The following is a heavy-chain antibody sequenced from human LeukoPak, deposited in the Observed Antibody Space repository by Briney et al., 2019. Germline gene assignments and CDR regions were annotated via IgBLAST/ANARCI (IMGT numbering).Heavy chain of an antibody. CDR2: ISNNGGYT. Sequence: GGSLRLSCAASGFTFSSSAMSWVRQAPGKGLEWVSAISNNGGYTYYADSVQGRFTISRDNSKNTVYLQMNSLRAEDTAVYYCAKKFVGITVIAGDYFDYWGQGTLVTVSS. V-gene: IGHV3-23*01. CDR1: GFTFSSSA. J-gene: IGHJ4*02. CDR3: AKKFVGITVIAGDYFDY. D-gene: IGHD2-21*01.